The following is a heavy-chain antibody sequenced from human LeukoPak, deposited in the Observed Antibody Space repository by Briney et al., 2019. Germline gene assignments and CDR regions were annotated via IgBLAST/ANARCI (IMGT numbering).Heavy chain of an antibody. V-gene: IGHV3-7*01. CDR2: IKQDGSEK. J-gene: IGHJ6*03. Sequence: PGGSLRLSCAASGFTFSSYWMSWVRQAPGKGLEWVANIKQDGSEKYYVDSVKGRFTISRDNAKNSLYLQMNSLRAEDTAVYYCARNLPGVRYFDWLPRFPYYYYYMDVWDKGTTVTISS. CDR3: ARNLPGVRYFDWLPRFPYYYYYMDV. CDR1: GFTFSSYW. D-gene: IGHD3-9*01.